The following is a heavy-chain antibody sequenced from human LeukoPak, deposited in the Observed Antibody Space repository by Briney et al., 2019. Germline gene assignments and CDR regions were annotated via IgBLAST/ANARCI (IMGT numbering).Heavy chain of an antibody. V-gene: IGHV4-39*01. Sequence: SETLSLTCTVSGGSISSYYWGWIRQPPGKGLEWIGSITYYNPSLKSRVTISVDTSKNQFSLKLSSVTAADTAVYYCVIQWEPAEWPFDYWGQGTLVTVSS. CDR3: VIQWEPAEWPFDY. D-gene: IGHD1-26*01. J-gene: IGHJ4*02. CDR1: GGSISSYY. CDR2: IT.